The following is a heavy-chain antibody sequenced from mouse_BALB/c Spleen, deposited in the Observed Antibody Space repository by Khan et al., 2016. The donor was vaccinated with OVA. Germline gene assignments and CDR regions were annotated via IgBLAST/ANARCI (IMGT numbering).Heavy chain of an antibody. J-gene: IGHJ4*01. CDR2: ISYSGST. D-gene: IGHD4-1*01. V-gene: IGHV3-2*02. CDR3: ASELGRYYALDY. CDR1: GYSITSDYA. Sequence: EVQLQESGPGLVKPSQSLSLTCTVTGYSITSDYAWNWIRQFPGNKLEWMGYISYSGSTTYNPSLKSRISITRATSKDQFFLQLKSVTSEVTATYYCASELGRYYALDYWGQGTSVTVSS.